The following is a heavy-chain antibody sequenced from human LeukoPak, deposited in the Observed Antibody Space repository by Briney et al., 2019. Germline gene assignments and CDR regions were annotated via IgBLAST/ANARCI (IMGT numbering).Heavy chain of an antibody. Sequence: SDTLALTCTVSGGSISNYYWSWIRQPPGKGLEWIGYIHYSGSNNYNPSLKSRVTISVDTAKNHFSLKLRSVTAADTAVYYCARGPIVVVKHSGAYFDYWGQGTMVSVSS. V-gene: IGHV4-59*07. D-gene: IGHD3-22*01. CDR2: IHYSGSN. CDR1: GGSISNYY. J-gene: IGHJ4*02. CDR3: ARGPIVVVKHSGAYFDY.